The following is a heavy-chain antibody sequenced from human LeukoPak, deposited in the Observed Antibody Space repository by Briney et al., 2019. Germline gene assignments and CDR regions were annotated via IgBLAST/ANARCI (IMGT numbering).Heavy chain of an antibody. V-gene: IGHV1-69*02. J-gene: IGHJ4*02. CDR2: IIPILGIA. D-gene: IGHD6-13*01. CDR3: AAGYSSSWFYY. Sequence: SVKVSCKASGGTFSSYTISWVRQAPGQGLEWMGRIIPILGIANYAQKFQGRVTITADKSTSTAYMELSSLRSEDTAVYFCAAGYSSSWFYYWGQGTLVTVSS. CDR1: GGTFSSYT.